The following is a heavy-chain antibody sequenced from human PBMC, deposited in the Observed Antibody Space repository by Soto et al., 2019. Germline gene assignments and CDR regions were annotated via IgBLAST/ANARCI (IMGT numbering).Heavy chain of an antibody. V-gene: IGHV3-48*04. J-gene: IGHJ6*02. CDR2: VTGDSDTI. Sequence: GGSLRLSCVASRLSFSSSTMNWVRQAPGKGLEWLAYVTGDSDTIYYADSVKGRFTISRDNAKNSLYLQMNSLRAEDTAVYYCARDRVLRFLEWLPYYGMDVWGQGTTVTVSS. CDR1: RLSFSSST. D-gene: IGHD3-3*01. CDR3: ARDRVLRFLEWLPYYGMDV.